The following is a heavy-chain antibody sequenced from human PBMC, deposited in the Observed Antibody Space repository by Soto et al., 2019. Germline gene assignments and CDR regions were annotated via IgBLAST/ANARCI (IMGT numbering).Heavy chain of an antibody. J-gene: IGHJ1*01. V-gene: IGHV3-23*01. CDR3: AKDKKWLAPGAEYFQH. D-gene: IGHD6-19*01. CDR1: GFPFSSEA. CDR2: ISGSVVST. Sequence: GXLRVSWAASGFPFSSEAMSWVRQAPGKGLEWVSAISGSVVSTYYADSVKGRFTISRDNSKNTLYLQMNSLRAEDTAVYYCAKDKKWLAPGAEYFQHWGQGTLVTVSS.